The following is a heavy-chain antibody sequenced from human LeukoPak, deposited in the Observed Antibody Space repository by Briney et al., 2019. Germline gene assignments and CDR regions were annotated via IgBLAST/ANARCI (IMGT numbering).Heavy chain of an antibody. CDR2: INHSGST. D-gene: IGHD5-24*01. CDR3: ARSVMATGDY. Sequence: GSLRLSCAASGFTFSNAWMSWVRQAPGKGLEWIGEINHSGSTNYNPSLKSRVTISVDTSKNQFSLKLSSVTAADTAVYYCARSVMATGDYWGQGTLVTVSS. V-gene: IGHV4-34*01. J-gene: IGHJ4*02. CDR1: GFTFSNAW.